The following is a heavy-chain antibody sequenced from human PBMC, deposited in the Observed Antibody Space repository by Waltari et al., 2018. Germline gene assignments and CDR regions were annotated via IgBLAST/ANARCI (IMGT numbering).Heavy chain of an antibody. CDR3: ARREHDYDYVGGSYRRVIDTFDI. V-gene: IGHV5-51*03. CDR2: IYVGESET. J-gene: IGHJ3*02. D-gene: IGHD3-16*02. Sequence: EVRLVQSGEEVKKQGESLKISCKGSGDKFSTYGIGWVRQMPGKGLEWMGIIYVGESETRYSPSFRGQVTMSADKSITTAYLQWSSLKASDTAMYYCARREHDYDYVGGSYRRVIDTFDIWGQGTRVTVSS. CDR1: GDKFSTYG.